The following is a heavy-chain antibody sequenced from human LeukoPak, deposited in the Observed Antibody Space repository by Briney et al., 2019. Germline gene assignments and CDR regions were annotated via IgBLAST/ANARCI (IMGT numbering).Heavy chain of an antibody. Sequence: GGSLRLSCAASGFTVSSSYMSWVRQAPGKGLEWVSIISSAGTTYYADSVRGRFIISRDNSKSTMCLQMNSLRADDTALYYCAKDFTMGIVDYWGQGTLVTVSS. D-gene: IGHD3-3*01. J-gene: IGHJ4*02. CDR1: GFTVSSSY. V-gene: IGHV3-53*01. CDR3: AKDFTMGIVDY. CDR2: ISSAGTT.